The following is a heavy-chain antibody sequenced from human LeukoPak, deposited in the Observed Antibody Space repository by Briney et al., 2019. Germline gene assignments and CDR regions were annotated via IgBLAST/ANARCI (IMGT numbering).Heavy chain of an antibody. D-gene: IGHD4-17*01. V-gene: IGHV3-23*01. CDR1: GFTFSSYA. CDR2: ISGSGGST. J-gene: IGHJ4*02. Sequence: PGGSLRLSCAASGFTFSSYAMSWVRQAPGKGLEWVSTISGSGGSTYYADSVKGRFTISRDNSKNTLYLQMNSLRAEDTAVYYCAKVGDFYGDYVGYFDYWGQGTLVTVSS. CDR3: AKVGDFYGDYVGYFDY.